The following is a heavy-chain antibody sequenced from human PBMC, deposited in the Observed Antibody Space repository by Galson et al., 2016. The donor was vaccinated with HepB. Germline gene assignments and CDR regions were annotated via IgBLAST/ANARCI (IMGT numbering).Heavy chain of an antibody. Sequence: SLRLSCAASGFSFSTFAMSWVRQAPGTGLECISGITGTGGGTYSADSVKGRFTISRGTSKNTLFLQLSSLRVEDTAVYYCAKDHTGSTVGWSDGMDVWGQGTRVTVSS. J-gene: IGHJ6*02. V-gene: IGHV3-23*01. D-gene: IGHD1-7*01. CDR3: AKDHTGSTVGWSDGMDV. CDR2: ITGTGGGT. CDR1: GFSFSTFA.